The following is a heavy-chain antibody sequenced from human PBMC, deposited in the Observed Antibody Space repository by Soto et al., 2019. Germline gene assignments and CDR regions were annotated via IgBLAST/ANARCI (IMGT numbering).Heavy chain of an antibody. D-gene: IGHD2-21*02. CDR1: GGTFSSYA. CDR3: ATRYFGTYCGGDCYSYYYYGMDV. Sequence: QVQLVQSGAEVKKPGSSVKVSCKASGGTFSSYAISWVRQAPGQGLEWMGGIIPIFGTANYAQKFQGRVTLTADESTRTAYMELSSLRSEDTAVYYCATRYFGTYCGGDCYSYYYYGMDVCGQGTTVTVSS. CDR2: IIPIFGTA. V-gene: IGHV1-69*01. J-gene: IGHJ6*02.